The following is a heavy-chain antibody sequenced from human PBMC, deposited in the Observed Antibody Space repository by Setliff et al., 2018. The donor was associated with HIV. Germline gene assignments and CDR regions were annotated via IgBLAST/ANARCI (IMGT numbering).Heavy chain of an antibody. J-gene: IGHJ6*01. CDR1: GFTFYDYG. CDR3: ARDARD. V-gene: IGHV3-23*01. Sequence: GGSLRLSCAASGFTFYDYGMTWVRQAPGKGLEWVSGISGSGGSTYYADSVKGRFTISRDNTKNTLYLQMNSLRAEDTAVYYCARDARDWGKGTTVTVSS. CDR2: ISGSGGST.